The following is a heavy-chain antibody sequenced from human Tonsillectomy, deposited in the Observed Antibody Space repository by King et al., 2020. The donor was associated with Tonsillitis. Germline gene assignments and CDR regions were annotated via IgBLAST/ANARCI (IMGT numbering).Heavy chain of an antibody. D-gene: IGHD3-10*01. CDR2: IYSGGVST. CDR1: GFTFSSYA. Sequence: DVQLVESGGGLVQPGGSLRLSCAASGFTFSSYAMNWVRQAPGKGLEWVSVIYSGGVSTYYADSVKGRFTISRDNSKNTLYLQMNSLRAEDTAVYYCAKDLDRGFGELFSYYGMDVWGQGTTVTVSS. CDR3: AKDLDRGFGELFSYYGMDV. V-gene: IGHV3-23*03. J-gene: IGHJ6*02.